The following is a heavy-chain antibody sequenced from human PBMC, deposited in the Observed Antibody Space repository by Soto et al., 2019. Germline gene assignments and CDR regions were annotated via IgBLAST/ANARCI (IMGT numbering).Heavy chain of an antibody. Sequence: SETLSLTCTVSGGSVSSGSYYWSWIRQPPGKGLEWIGYIYYSGSTNYNPSLKSRVTISVDTCKNQFSLKLSSVTAADTAVYYCARDGCGGDCYWSDTFDIWGQGTMVTVSS. V-gene: IGHV4-61*01. CDR3: ARDGCGGDCYWSDTFDI. CDR1: GGSVSSGSYY. CDR2: IYYSGST. J-gene: IGHJ3*02. D-gene: IGHD2-21*02.